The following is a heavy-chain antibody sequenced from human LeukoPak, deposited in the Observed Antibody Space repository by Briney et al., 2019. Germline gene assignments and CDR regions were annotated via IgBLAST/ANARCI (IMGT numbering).Heavy chain of an antibody. Sequence: SGGSLRLSCAASGFAFSSYWMHWVRQAPGKGLVWVSRINSDGSRTSYADSVRGRFTISRDNAKNTLYLQMNSLRAEDTAVYFCARDRGGSHKADFDSWGQGTLVTVSS. J-gene: IGHJ4*02. CDR3: ARDRGGSHKADFDS. CDR1: GFAFSSYW. V-gene: IGHV3-74*01. CDR2: INSDGSRT. D-gene: IGHD3-16*01.